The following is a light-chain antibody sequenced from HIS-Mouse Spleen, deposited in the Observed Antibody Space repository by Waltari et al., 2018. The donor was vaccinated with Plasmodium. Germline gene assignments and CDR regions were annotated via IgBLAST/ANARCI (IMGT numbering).Light chain of an antibody. CDR3: QQYYSYLLT. CDR1: QGISSY. V-gene: IGKV1-8*01. Sequence: AIRMTQSPSSFSASTGDRVTITCRASQGISSYLAWYQQKPGKAPKLLIYAASTLQSGVPSRFIGSGSWTDFTLTISCLQSEYFATYYCQQYYSYLLTFGGGTKVEIK. J-gene: IGKJ4*01. CDR2: AAS.